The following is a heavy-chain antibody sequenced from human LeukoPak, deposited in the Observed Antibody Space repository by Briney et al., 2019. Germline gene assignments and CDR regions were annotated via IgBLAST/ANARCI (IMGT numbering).Heavy chain of an antibody. V-gene: IGHV3-15*01. CDR3: TTVSDFWSGYYEPPFDY. D-gene: IGHD3-3*01. CDR1: GFTFSNAW. CDR2: IKSKTDGGTT. Sequence: GGSLRLSCAASGFTFSNAWMGWVRQAPGKGLEWVGRIKSKTDGGTTDYAAPVKGRFTISRDDSKNTLYLQMNSLKTEDTAVYYCTTVSDFWSGYYEPPFDYWGQGTLVTVSS. J-gene: IGHJ4*02.